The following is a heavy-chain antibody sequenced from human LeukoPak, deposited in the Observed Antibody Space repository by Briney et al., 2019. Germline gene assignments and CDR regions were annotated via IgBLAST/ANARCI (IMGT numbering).Heavy chain of an antibody. CDR2: ISYDGSNK. J-gene: IGHJ4*02. CDR1: GFTFSSYG. Sequence: GGSLRLSCAASGFTFSSYGMHWVRQAPGKGLEWVAVISYDGSNKYYADSVKGRFTISRDNSKNTLYLQMNSLRAEDTAVYYCAKDKQWLILDYWGRGTLVTVSS. CDR3: AKDKQWLILDY. D-gene: IGHD6-19*01. V-gene: IGHV3-30*18.